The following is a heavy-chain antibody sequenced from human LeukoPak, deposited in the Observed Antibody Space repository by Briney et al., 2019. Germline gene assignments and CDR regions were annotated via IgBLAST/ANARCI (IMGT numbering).Heavy chain of an antibody. J-gene: IGHJ6*03. CDR3: AKYRCYDRGTYYYYYMDV. CDR2: IYTSGST. D-gene: IGHD5-12*01. V-gene: IGHV4-61*02. CDR1: GSSISSGSYY. Sequence: PSETLSLTCTVSGSSISSGSYYWSWIRQPAGKGLEWIGRIYTSGSTNYNLSFKGRVTISIDPSKNQFSLKRRSVTAADTAVYYCAKYRCYDRGTYYYYYMDVWGKGTTVTVSS.